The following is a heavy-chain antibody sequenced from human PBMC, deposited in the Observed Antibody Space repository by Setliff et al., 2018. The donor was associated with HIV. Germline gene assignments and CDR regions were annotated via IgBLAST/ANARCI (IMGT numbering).Heavy chain of an antibody. V-gene: IGHV4-61*02. CDR3: ARESYGDCLDY. CDR2: IYTSGST. D-gene: IGHD4-17*01. J-gene: IGHJ4*02. Sequence: SETLSLTCTVSGGSISSGSYYWSWIRQPAGKGLEWIGRIYTSGSTNYNPSLKSRVTISVDTSKNQFSLRAEDMAVYYCARESYGDCLDYWGQGTLVTVSS. CDR1: GGSISSGSYY.